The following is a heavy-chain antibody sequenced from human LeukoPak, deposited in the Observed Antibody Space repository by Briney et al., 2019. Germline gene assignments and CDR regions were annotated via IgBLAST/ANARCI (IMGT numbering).Heavy chain of an antibody. D-gene: IGHD2-2*01. V-gene: IGHV1-8*01. CDR2: MNPNSGNT. CDR1: GYTFTSYD. J-gene: IGHJ3*02. Sequence: ASVKVSCKASGYTFTSYDINWVRQAPGQGLEWMGWMNPNSGNTGYAQKFQGRVTMTRNTSISTAYMELSSLRSEDTAVYYCAKAYTFIDIVVVPATFLDDAFDIWGQGTMVTVSS. CDR3: AKAYTFIDIVVVPATFLDDAFDI.